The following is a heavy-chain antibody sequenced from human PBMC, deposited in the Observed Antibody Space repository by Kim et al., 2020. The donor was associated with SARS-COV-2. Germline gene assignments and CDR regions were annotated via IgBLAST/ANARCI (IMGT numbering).Heavy chain of an antibody. CDR2: IKPDGSEK. CDR3: ARGGLFYGDS. CDR1: GFTFRDYW. D-gene: IGHD3-10*01. J-gene: IGHJ4*02. Sequence: GGSLRLSCAASGFTFRDYWMSWVRQAPGKGLEWVARIKPDGSEKYYVDSVKGRLTISRDNAKNSLFLQMNSLRDEDTAVYYCARGGLFYGDSWGQGTLVT. V-gene: IGHV3-7*01.